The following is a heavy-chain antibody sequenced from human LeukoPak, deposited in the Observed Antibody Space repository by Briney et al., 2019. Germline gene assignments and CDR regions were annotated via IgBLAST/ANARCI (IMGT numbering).Heavy chain of an antibody. Sequence: GGSLRLSCAASGFTFSSYRMNWIRQAPGKGLEWVSYISSGSSTIYYADSVKGRFTISRDNAKNSLYLQMNSLRAEDTAVYYCARGGQQLAYFDYWGQGTLVTVSS. J-gene: IGHJ4*02. CDR1: GFTFSSYR. V-gene: IGHV3-48*01. D-gene: IGHD6-13*01. CDR3: ARGGQQLAYFDY. CDR2: ISSGSSTI.